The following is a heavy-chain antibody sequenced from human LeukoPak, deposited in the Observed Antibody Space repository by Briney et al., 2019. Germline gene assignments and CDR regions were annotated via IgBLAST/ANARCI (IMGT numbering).Heavy chain of an antibody. D-gene: IGHD4-23*01. CDR1: GGSISSSTYY. CDR2: IYYSGST. V-gene: IGHV4-39*01. Sequence: PSETLSLTCTVSGGSISSSTYYWGWIRRPPGKGLEWIGSIYYSGSTYYNPSLKSRVTVSVDTSKNQFSLKLSSVTAADTAVYYCASLDYGGNLPAWYYYYGMDVWGQGTTVTVSS. J-gene: IGHJ6*02. CDR3: ASLDYGGNLPAWYYYYGMDV.